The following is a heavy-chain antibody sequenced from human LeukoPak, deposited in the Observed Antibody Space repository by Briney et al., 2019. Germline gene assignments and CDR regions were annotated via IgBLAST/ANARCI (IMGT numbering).Heavy chain of an antibody. CDR2: INPSGGST. CDR1: GYTFTSYY. J-gene: IGHJ4*02. D-gene: IGHD2-2*01. Sequence: ASVKVSCKPSGYTFTSYYMHWVRQAPGQGLEWMGIINPSGGSTSYAQKFQGRVTMTRDTSTSTVYMELSSLRSEDTAVYYCARLHIVVVPAARYYFDYWGQGTLVTVSS. V-gene: IGHV1-46*01. CDR3: ARLHIVVVPAARYYFDY.